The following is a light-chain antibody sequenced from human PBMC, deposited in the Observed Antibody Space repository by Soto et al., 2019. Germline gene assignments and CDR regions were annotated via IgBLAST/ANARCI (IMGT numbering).Light chain of an antibody. J-gene: IGKJ2*01. CDR2: GAS. CDR3: QQGHNWPLT. Sequence: EIVMTQSPATLSVSPGESATLSCRASQSISSELAWYQQKPGQPPRLLIYGASTRATGVPARFTGSGSGSDFTLTISGLLSEDFAIYYCQQGHNWPLTFGQVTRLEI. V-gene: IGKV3-15*01. CDR1: QSISSE.